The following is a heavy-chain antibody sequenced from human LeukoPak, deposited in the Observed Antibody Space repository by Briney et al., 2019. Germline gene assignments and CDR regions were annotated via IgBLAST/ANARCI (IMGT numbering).Heavy chain of an antibody. J-gene: IGHJ4*02. CDR3: ARRSDYYDSSAYYY. CDR2: MNPNSGNT. D-gene: IGHD3-22*01. V-gene: IGHV1-8*03. CDR1: GYTFTNYD. Sequence: GASVKVSCKASGYTFTNYDINWVRQATGQGLEWMGWMNPNSGNTGYAQKFQGRVTITRDTSIGTAYMELSSLRSDDTAVYSCARRSDYYDSSAYYYWGQGTLVTVSS.